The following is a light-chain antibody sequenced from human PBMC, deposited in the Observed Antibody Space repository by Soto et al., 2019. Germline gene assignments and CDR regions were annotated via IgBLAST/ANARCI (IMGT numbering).Light chain of an antibody. CDR3: QQADSFPLT. Sequence: DSQMTQSPSSVSASIGDTVTITCRASQDISTLLAWYQQKPGKAPKLLIYGASTLESGVPSRFSGRGSGTDFTLTISSLQPEDFATYFCQQADSFPLTFGGGTKVDIK. CDR2: GAS. CDR1: QDISTL. J-gene: IGKJ4*01. V-gene: IGKV1D-12*01.